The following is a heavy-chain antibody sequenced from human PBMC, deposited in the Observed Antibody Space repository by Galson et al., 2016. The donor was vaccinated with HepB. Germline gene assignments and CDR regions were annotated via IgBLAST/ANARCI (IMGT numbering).Heavy chain of an antibody. CDR3: AKADWTDDVFDV. J-gene: IGHJ3*01. V-gene: IGHV3-23*01. D-gene: IGHD3/OR15-3a*01. Sequence: SLRLSCAASGFTFSSYAMSWVRQAPGKGLEWVSTISGSGGFTYYADSVKGRFTISRDNSTNTLYLQMNSLRAEDTAVYYCAKADWTDDVFDVWGQGTMVTVSS. CDR1: GFTFSSYA. CDR2: ISGSGGFT.